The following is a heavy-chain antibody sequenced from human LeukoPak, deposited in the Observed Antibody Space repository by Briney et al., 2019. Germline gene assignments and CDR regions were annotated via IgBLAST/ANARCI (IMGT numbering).Heavy chain of an antibody. CDR3: VREGDYYNSGAITAAFDF. J-gene: IGHJ3*01. CDR2: INWNGGST. Sequence: GGSLRLSCAASGFTFDDYGMGWVRQAPGKGLEWVSNINWNGGSTNYAESVKGRFTISRDDDKNSLYLQMNGLRAEDTALYYCVREGDYYNSGAITAAFDFWGQGTMVTVSS. CDR1: GFTFDDYG. D-gene: IGHD3-22*01. V-gene: IGHV3-20*04.